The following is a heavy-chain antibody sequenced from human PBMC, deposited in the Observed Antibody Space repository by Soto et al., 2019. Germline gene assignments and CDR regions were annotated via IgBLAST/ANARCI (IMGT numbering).Heavy chain of an antibody. D-gene: IGHD4-17*01. V-gene: IGHV1-69*13. CDR1: GGTFSSYA. CDR3: ARGTNYGDYAYYYYGMDV. Sequence: GASVKVSCKASGGTFSSYAISWVRQAPGQGLEWMGGIIPIFGTANYAQKFQGRVTITADESTSTAYMELSSLRSEDTAVYYCARGTNYGDYAYYYYGMDVRGQGTTVTVSS. J-gene: IGHJ6*02. CDR2: IIPIFGTA.